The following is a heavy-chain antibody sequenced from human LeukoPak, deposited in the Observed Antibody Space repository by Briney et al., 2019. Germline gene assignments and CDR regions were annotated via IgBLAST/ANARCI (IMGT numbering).Heavy chain of an antibody. CDR1: GGTFSSYA. Sequence: ASVTVSCKASGGTFSSYAISWVRQPPGQGLEWMGGIILIFGTANYAQKFQGKVTITTDESTSTAYMELSSLRSEDTAVYYCARADYSSSSGGYMDVWGKGTTVTVSS. J-gene: IGHJ6*03. V-gene: IGHV1-69*05. CDR2: IILIFGTA. D-gene: IGHD6-6*01. CDR3: ARADYSSSSGGYMDV.